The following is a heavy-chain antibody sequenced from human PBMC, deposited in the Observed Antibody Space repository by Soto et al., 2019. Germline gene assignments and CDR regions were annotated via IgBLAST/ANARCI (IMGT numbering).Heavy chain of an antibody. CDR1: GGSISSYY. Sequence: SETLSLTCTVSGGSISSYYWSWIRQPPGKGLEWIVEIYYSGSTNYNPSLKSRVTISVDKSKNQFSLEINSVTAADTAIYYCARDPGRAVALDWGEGTLVTVSS. J-gene: IGHJ4*02. V-gene: IGHV4-59*12. D-gene: IGHD6-19*01. CDR2: IYYSGST. CDR3: ARDPGRAVALD.